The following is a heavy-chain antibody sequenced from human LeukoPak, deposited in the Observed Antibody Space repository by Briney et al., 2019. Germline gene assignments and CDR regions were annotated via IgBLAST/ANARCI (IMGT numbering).Heavy chain of an antibody. V-gene: IGHV3-23*01. CDR1: GFTFSSYA. D-gene: IGHD3-22*01. Sequence: PAGSLRLSCAASGFTFSSYAMSWVRQAPGKGLEWVSAINGSGESTYYSDSVKGRFTISRDNSKNTLYVQMNSLRAEDTAVYYCAKPLVSDYYDSSAYWGYWGQRTLVTVSS. J-gene: IGHJ4*02. CDR2: INGSGEST. CDR3: AKPLVSDYYDSSAYWGY.